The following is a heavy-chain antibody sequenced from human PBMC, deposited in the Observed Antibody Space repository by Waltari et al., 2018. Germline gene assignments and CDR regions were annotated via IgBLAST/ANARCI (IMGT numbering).Heavy chain of an antibody. D-gene: IGHD6-19*01. J-gene: IGHJ6*04. V-gene: IGHV1-2*06. Sequence: VQLVQSGAEVKEPGSSVKVSCKASGYTFTGYYMHWVRQAPGQGLEWMGRINPNSGGTNYEQKFQGRVTMTRETSISTAYMELSRLRSDDTAVYYCARGIYSSGWADVWGKGTTVTVSS. CDR3: ARGIYSSGWADV. CDR1: GYTFTGYY. CDR2: INPNSGGT.